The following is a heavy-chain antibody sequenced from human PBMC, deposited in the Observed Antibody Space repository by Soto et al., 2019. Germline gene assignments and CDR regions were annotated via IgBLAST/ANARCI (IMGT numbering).Heavy chain of an antibody. J-gene: IGHJ4*02. V-gene: IGHV3-74*01. CDR2: ITNDGSTT. CDR1: GFTLRKYW. CDR3: ARDRDGAGGTADY. Sequence: EVQLVESGGGLVQPGGSLRLSCVASGFTLRKYWMHWFRQAPGKGLVWVSRITNDGSTTYYADSVKGRFTISRDNAKNTLYLQMNSLRVEDTAVYYCARDRDGAGGTADYWGQGTLVTVSP. D-gene: IGHD1-26*01.